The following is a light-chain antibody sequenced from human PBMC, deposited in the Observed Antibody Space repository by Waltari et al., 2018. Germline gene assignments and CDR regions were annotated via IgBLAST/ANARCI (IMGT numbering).Light chain of an antibody. CDR3: QHFITYPRT. Sequence: DIQMTKSPSTLSASVGDRVTITCRASQSISPWLAWYQQKPGIAPKLLISKASSLESGVPSRFSVIGSGTLFTLTISSLQSDDFATYYCQHFITYPRTFGQGTKVEIK. V-gene: IGKV1-5*03. CDR2: KAS. CDR1: QSISPW. J-gene: IGKJ1*01.